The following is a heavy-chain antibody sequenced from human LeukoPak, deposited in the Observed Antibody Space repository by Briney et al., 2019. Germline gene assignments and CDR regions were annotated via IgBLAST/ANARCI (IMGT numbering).Heavy chain of an antibody. Sequence: GGSLRLSCAASGFTFSSYSMNWVRQAPGKGLEWVSSISSSSSYIYYADSVKGRFTISRDNAKNSLYLQMNSLRAEDTAVYYCARDMVVNAIRTWYFDLWGRGTLVIVSS. CDR2: ISSSSSYI. CDR1: GFTFSSYS. D-gene: IGHD2-21*01. J-gene: IGHJ2*01. CDR3: ARDMVVNAIRTWYFDL. V-gene: IGHV3-21*01.